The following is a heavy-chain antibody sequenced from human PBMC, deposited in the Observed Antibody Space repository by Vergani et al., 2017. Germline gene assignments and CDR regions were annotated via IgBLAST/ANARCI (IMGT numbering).Heavy chain of an antibody. CDR2: IRSKAHGQAT. J-gene: IGHJ4*03. CDR1: GFTFGYYA. CDR3: VRVKGSNWNDHLYVS. V-gene: IGHV3-49*03. D-gene: IGHD1-1*01. Sequence: EVQLVESGGDLVQPGRSLRLSCTASGFTFGYYAMDWFRQAPGQGLEWVGGIRSKAHGQATIYAASVQGRFTISRDDSKSIAYLQMNNLQTEDTAMYYCVRVKGSNWNDHLYVSWGQGTLVTVSS.